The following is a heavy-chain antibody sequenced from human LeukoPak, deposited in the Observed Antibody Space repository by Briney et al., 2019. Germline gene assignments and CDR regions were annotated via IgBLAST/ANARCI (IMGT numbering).Heavy chain of an antibody. V-gene: IGHV3-21*06. D-gene: IGHD3-22*01. CDR2: ISSSSRYI. CDR3: AKVLIADSYYDSTGAHDGFDM. J-gene: IGHJ3*02. CDR1: GFTFSAYG. Sequence: GGSLRLSCAVSGFTFSAYGMNWVRQAPGKGLEWLSSISSSSRYINYADSVKGRLSISRDNAKNSVFLQMNSLSAEDTAVYYCAKVLIADSYYDSTGAHDGFDMWGQGKMVTVSS.